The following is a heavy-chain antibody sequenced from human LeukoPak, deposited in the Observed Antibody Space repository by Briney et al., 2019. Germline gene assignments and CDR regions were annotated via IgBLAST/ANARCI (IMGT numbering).Heavy chain of an antibody. CDR2: MNPNSGNT. CDR3: ARGEEITFGGVIVIPDY. D-gene: IGHD3-16*02. V-gene: IGHV1-8*01. CDR1: GYTFTSYD. J-gene: IGHJ4*02. Sequence: ASVKVSCKASGYTFTSYDINWVRQATGQGLEWMGWMNPNSGNTGYAQKFQGRVTMTRNTSIGTAYMELSSLRSEDTAVYYCARGEEITFGGVIVIPDYWGQGTLVTVSS.